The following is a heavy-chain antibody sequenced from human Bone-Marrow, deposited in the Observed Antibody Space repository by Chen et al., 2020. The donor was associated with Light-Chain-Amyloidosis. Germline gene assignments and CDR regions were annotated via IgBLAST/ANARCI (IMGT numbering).Heavy chain of an antibody. CDR1: GYTFPNYW. CDR3: ARRRDGYNFDY. Sequence: EVQLEQSGPEVKKPGESLKISCKGSGYTFPNYWIGWVRQMPGKGLEWMGVLYPDESDARYSPSFGGQVTISAGKSITTAFLQWRSLKASDTAMYYCARRRDGYNFDYWGQGTLVTVSS. V-gene: IGHV5-51*01. D-gene: IGHD5-12*01. CDR2: LYPDESDA. J-gene: IGHJ4*02.